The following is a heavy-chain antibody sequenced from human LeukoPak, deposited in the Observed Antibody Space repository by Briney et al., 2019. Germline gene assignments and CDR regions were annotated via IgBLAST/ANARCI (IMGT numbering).Heavy chain of an antibody. Sequence: SETLSLTCAVYGGSFSGYYWSWIRQPPGKGLEWIGEINHSGSTNYNPSLKSRVTISVDTSKNQFSLRLSSVTAADTAVYYCARVRSSWYTYWGQGTLVTVSS. J-gene: IGHJ4*02. CDR3: ARVRSSWYTY. CDR1: GGSFSGYY. V-gene: IGHV4-34*01. D-gene: IGHD6-13*01. CDR2: INHSGST.